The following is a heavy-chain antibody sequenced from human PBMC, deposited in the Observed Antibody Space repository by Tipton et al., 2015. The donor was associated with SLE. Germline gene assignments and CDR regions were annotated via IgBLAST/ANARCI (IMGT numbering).Heavy chain of an antibody. CDR3: ARAPYYDFWSGYHGAFDI. J-gene: IGHJ4*02. D-gene: IGHD3-3*01. CDR2: IIPIFGTA. V-gene: IGHV1-69*06. CDR1: GGTFSSYA. Sequence: QLVQSGAEVKKPGSSVKVSCKASGGTFSSYAISWGRQAPGQGLEWMGGIIPIFGTANYAQKFQGRVTMTTDTSTSTAYMELRSLRSDDTAVYYCARAPYYDFWSGYHGAFDIWGQGTLVTVSS.